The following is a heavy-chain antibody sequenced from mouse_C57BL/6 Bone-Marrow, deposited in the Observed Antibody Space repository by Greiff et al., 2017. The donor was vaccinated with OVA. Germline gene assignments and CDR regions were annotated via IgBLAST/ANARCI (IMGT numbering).Heavy chain of an antibody. Sequence: DVHLVESGPGLAKPSQTLSLTCSVTGYSITSDYWNWIRKFPGNKLEYMGYISYSGSTYYNPSLKSRISITRDTSKNQYYLQLNSVTTEDTATYYCARLRAGSYGAMDYWGQGTSVTVSS. V-gene: IGHV3-8*01. D-gene: IGHD1-1*02. CDR2: ISYSGST. J-gene: IGHJ4*01. CDR1: GYSITSDY. CDR3: ARLRAGSYGAMDY.